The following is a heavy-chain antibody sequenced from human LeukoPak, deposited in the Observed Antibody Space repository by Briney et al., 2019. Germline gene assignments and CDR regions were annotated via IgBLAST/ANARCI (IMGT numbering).Heavy chain of an antibody. V-gene: IGHV3-15*01. CDR2: IKSKTDGGTT. D-gene: IGHD3-22*01. CDR3: TTDAAGGLFAMIVDYVDY. CDR1: GFTFSNAW. J-gene: IGHJ4*02. Sequence: GGSLRLSCAASGFTFSNAWMNWVRQAPGKGLEWVGRIKSKTDGGTTDYAAPVKGRFTISRDDSKNTLYLQMNSLKTEDTAVYYCTTDAAGGLFAMIVDYVDYWGQGTLVTVSS.